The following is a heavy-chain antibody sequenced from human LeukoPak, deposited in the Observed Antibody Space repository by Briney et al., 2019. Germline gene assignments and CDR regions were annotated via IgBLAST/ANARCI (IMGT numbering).Heavy chain of an antibody. V-gene: IGHV1-2*02. J-gene: IGHJ4*02. CDR2: INPNSGGT. CDR3: ATYCTNGVCNFDY. CDR1: GYTFTGYY. D-gene: IGHD2-8*01. Sequence: ASVKVSCKASGYTFTGYYMHWVRQAPGQGLEWMGWINPNSGGTNYAQKFQGRVTMTRDTSISTAYMELSRLRSDDTAVYYCATYCTNGVCNFDYWGQGTLVTVSS.